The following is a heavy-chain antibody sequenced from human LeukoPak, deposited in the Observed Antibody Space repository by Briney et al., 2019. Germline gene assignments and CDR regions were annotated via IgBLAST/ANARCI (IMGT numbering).Heavy chain of an antibody. V-gene: IGHV4-4*07. D-gene: IGHD3-22*01. CDR3: ARASYPPDYYDSSGYYLGGYYFDY. CDR1: GGSISSYY. Sequence: KPSETLSLTCTVSGGSISSYYWSWIRQPAGKGLEWIGRIYTSGSTNYNPSLKSRVTMSVDTSKNQFSLKLSSVTAADTAVYYCARASYPPDYYDSSGYYLGGYYFDYWGQGTLVTVSS. J-gene: IGHJ4*02. CDR2: IYTSGST.